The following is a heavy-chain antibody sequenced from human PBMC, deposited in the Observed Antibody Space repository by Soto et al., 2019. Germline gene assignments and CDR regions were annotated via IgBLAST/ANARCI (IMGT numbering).Heavy chain of an antibody. CDR1: GGTSSSYT. Sequence: QVQLVQSGAEVKQPGSSVKVSCTASGGTSSSYTISWVRQAPGQGLEWMGRIIPMFGFAKYAQKFQGRVTIPADRSSKTAYMELSSLSSEDTAVYYCARGTPVPTYFFDSWGQGTLLSVSS. D-gene: IGHD3-16*01. V-gene: IGHV1-69*02. J-gene: IGHJ4*02. CDR2: IIPMFGFA. CDR3: ARGTPVPTYFFDS.